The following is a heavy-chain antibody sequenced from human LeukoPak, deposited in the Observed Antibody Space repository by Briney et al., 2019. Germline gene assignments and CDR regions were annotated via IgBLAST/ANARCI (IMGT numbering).Heavy chain of an antibody. D-gene: IGHD1-1*01. CDR3: ARVSGARALGY. V-gene: IGHV3-7*01. CDR1: GFTFSSYW. CDR2: IKQDGSEK. Sequence: GGSLRLSCAASGFTFSSYWMSWVRQAPGKGLEWVANIKQDGSEKYYVDSAKGRFTISRDNAKNSLYLQMNSLRAEDTAVYYCARVSGARALGYWGQGTLVTVSS. J-gene: IGHJ4*02.